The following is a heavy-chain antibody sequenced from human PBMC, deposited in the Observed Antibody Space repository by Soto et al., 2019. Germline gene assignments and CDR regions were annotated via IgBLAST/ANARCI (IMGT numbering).Heavy chain of an antibody. Sequence: SVKVSCKASGGTFSSYAISWVRQAPGQGLEWMGGIIPIFGTANYAQKFQGRVTITADESTSTAYMELSSLRSEDTAVYYCARGSSSGSYYNHYYYYGMDVWGQGTMVTVSS. V-gene: IGHV1-69*13. D-gene: IGHD1-26*01. CDR3: ARGSSSGSYYNHYYYYGMDV. CDR1: GGTFSSYA. CDR2: IIPIFGTA. J-gene: IGHJ6*02.